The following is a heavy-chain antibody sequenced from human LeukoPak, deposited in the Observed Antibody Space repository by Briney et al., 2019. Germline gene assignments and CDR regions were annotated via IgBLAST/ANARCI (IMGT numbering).Heavy chain of an antibody. D-gene: IGHD6-19*01. J-gene: IGHJ4*02. V-gene: IGHV4-59*08. CDR3: ASSRLGYSSGWYFGN. Sequence: ASETLSLTCTVSGGSISSYYWSWIRQPPGKGLEWIGYIYYSGSTNYNPSLKSRVTISVDTSKNQFSLKLSSVTAADTAVYYCASSRLGYSSGWYFGNWGQGTLVTVSS. CDR1: GGSISSYY. CDR2: IYYSGST.